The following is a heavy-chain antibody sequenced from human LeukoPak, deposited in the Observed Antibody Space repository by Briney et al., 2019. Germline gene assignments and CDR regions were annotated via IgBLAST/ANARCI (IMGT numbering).Heavy chain of an antibody. D-gene: IGHD1-26*01. CDR3: TRESGPYCPFGY. V-gene: IGHV4-4*02. CDR2: ISLTGRT. CDR1: GGSITSTNW. Sequence: PSETLSLTCGVSGGSITSTNWWGRVRQPPGQGLEWIGEISLTGRTNYNPSLIGRVIMSLDESRNQLSLTLTSVTAADTAMYYCTRESGPYCPFGYWGQGTLVVVPS. J-gene: IGHJ4*02.